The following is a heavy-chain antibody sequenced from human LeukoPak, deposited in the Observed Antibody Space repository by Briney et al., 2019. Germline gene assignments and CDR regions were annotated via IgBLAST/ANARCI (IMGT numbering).Heavy chain of an antibody. CDR2: INPNSGGT. D-gene: IGHD6-19*01. CDR3: ARGIAVTGTSGPNFDY. Sequence: GASVKVSCKASGYRFTGYYMQWVGQAPGQGLEWMGWINPNSGGTNYAQKFQGRVTMTRDTSISTAYMELSRLTSDATAVYYCARGIAVTGTSGPNFDYWGQGTLVTVSS. J-gene: IGHJ4*02. V-gene: IGHV1-2*02. CDR1: GYRFTGYY.